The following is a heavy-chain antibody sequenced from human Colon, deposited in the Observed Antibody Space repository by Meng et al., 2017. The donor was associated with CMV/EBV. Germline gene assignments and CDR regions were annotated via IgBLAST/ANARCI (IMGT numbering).Heavy chain of an antibody. D-gene: IGHD3/OR15-3a*01. J-gene: IGHJ4*02. V-gene: IGHV5-51*06. CDR1: GYSFNNYW. CDR2: ISPGQSDT. Sequence: GGSLKLSCKGSGYSFNNYWIGWVRQMPGQGLEWMGIISPGQSDTRYSPSFQGHVTISADQSISTAYLQWSSLKASDTAIYFCARSPHYDCWTDYCNLDYWGQGTLVTVSS. CDR3: ARSPHYDCWTDYCNLDY.